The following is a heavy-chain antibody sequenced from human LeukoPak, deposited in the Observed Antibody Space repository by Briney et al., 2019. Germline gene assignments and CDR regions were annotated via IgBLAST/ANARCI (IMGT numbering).Heavy chain of an antibody. CDR3: ARWSSSWYKGAFDI. Sequence: ASVKVSCKASGYTFTIYGISWVRQAPGQGREWVGWISAYNGNTNYAQKLQGRVTMTTDTSTSTAYMELRSLRSDDTAVYYCARWSSSWYKGAFDIWGQGTMVTVSS. V-gene: IGHV1-18*01. CDR2: ISAYNGNT. CDR1: GYTFTIYG. D-gene: IGHD6-13*01. J-gene: IGHJ3*02.